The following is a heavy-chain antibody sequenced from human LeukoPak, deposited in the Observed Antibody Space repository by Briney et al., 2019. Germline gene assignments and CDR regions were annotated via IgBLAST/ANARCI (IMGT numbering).Heavy chain of an antibody. CDR1: GFTFSDYS. V-gene: IGHV3-7*01. CDR2: IKKDGSEK. D-gene: IGHD6-13*01. CDR3: AKDLYSSSWEDYYYYMDV. Sequence: QAGGSLRLSCSASGFTFSDYSMTWVRQAPGKGLEWVANIKKDGSEKYYVDSVRGRFTISRDNAKNSLFLQMNSLRAEDTAVYYCAKDLYSSSWEDYYYYMDVWGKGTTVTVSS. J-gene: IGHJ6*03.